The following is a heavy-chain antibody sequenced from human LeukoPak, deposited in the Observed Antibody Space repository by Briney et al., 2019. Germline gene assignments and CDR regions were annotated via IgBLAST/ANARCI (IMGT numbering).Heavy chain of an antibody. D-gene: IGHD3-10*02. CDR2: INPNSGGT. Sequence: ASVKVSCKASGYTFTGYYMPWVRQAPGQGLEWMGCINPNSGGTNYAQKFQGRVTMTRDTSISTAYMELIRLRSDDTAVYYSARDGVVDYVREWFDPWGQGTLVTVSS. CDR3: ARDGVVDYVREWFDP. V-gene: IGHV1-2*02. J-gene: IGHJ5*02. CDR1: GYTFTGYY.